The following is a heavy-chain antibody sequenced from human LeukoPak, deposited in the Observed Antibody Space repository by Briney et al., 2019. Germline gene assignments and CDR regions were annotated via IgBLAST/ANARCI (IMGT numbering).Heavy chain of an antibody. J-gene: IGHJ3*02. CDR1: GFTFGDYV. D-gene: IGHD1-1*01. CDR3: ARGANWNDVAAFDI. V-gene: IGHV3-21*01. Sequence: PGGSLRLSCTASGFTFGDYVMNWVRQAPGKGLEWVSSISSSSSYIYYADSVKGRFTISRDNAKNSLYLQMNSLRAEDTAVYYCARGANWNDVAAFDIWGQGTMVTVSS. CDR2: ISSSSSYI.